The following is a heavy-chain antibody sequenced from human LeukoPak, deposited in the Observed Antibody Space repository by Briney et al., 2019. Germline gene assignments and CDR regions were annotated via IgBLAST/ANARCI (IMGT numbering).Heavy chain of an antibody. Sequence: GGSLRLSCAASGFTFSSYWMSWVRQAPGKGLEWVANIKQDGSEKYYVDSVKGRLTISRDNAKNSLYLQMNSLRAEDTAVYYCARDCAYRSGIWYYYYMDVWGKGTTVTVSS. CDR3: ARDCAYRSGIWYYYYMDV. CDR1: GFTFSSYW. CDR2: IKQDGSEK. V-gene: IGHV3-7*01. D-gene: IGHD3-10*01. J-gene: IGHJ6*03.